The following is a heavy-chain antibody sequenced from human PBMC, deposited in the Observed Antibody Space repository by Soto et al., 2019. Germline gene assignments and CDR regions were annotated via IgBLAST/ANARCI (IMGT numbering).Heavy chain of an antibody. CDR3: ARRGREQLADSWYFDL. Sequence: SETLSLTCTVSGGSISSSSYYWGWIRQPPGKGLEWIGSIYYSGSTYYNPSLKSRVTISVDTSKNQFSLKLSSVTAAGTAVYYCARRGREQLADSWYFDLWGRGTLVTVSS. D-gene: IGHD6-6*01. CDR2: IYYSGST. CDR1: GGSISSSSYY. V-gene: IGHV4-39*01. J-gene: IGHJ2*01.